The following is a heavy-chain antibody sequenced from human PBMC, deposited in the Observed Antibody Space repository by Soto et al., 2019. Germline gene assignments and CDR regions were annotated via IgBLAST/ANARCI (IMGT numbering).Heavy chain of an antibody. CDR3: ARYCSSTSCWDTYYYYYGTDV. CDR1: GGTFSSYT. Sequence: GASVKVSCKASGGTFSSYTISWVRQAPGQGLEWMGGIIPIFGTANYAQKFQGRVTITADESTSTAYMELRSLRSDDTAVYYCARYCSSTSCWDTYYYYYGTDVWGQGTTVTVSS. J-gene: IGHJ6*02. CDR2: IIPIFGTA. D-gene: IGHD2-2*01. V-gene: IGHV1-69*13.